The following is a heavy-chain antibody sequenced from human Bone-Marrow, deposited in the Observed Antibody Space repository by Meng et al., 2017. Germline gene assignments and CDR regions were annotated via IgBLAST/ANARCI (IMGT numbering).Heavy chain of an antibody. J-gene: IGHJ4*02. D-gene: IGHD3-10*01. CDR2: IWYDGSNK. Sequence: GESLKISCAASGFTFSSYGMHWVRQAPGKGLEWVAVIWYDGSNKYYADSVKGRFTISRDNSKNTLYLQMNSLRAEDTAVYYCARVMGITMVRGEIDYWGQGTLVTVSS. CDR1: GFTFSSYG. V-gene: IGHV3-33*01. CDR3: ARVMGITMVRGEIDY.